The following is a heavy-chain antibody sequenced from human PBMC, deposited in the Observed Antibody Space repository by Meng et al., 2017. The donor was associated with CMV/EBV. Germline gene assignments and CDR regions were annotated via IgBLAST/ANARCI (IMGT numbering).Heavy chain of an antibody. CDR1: GSYY. J-gene: IGHJ5*02. V-gene: IGHV4-61*01. CDR3: ARSVPCSSTSCYKGAGWFDP. Sequence: GSYYWSWIRHPPGKGLEWIGYIYYSGSTNYNPSLKSRVTISVDTSKNKFSLKLSSVTAADTAVYYCARSVPCSSTSCYKGAGWFDPWGQGTLVTVSS. D-gene: IGHD2-2*02. CDR2: IYYSGST.